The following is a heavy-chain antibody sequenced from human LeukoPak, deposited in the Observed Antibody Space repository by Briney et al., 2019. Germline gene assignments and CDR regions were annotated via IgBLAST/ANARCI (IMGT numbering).Heavy chain of an antibody. Sequence: ASVKVSCKASGYTFTGYYMHWVRQAPGQGLEWMGWISAYNGNTNYAQKLQGRVTMTTDTSTSTAYMELRSLRSDDTAVYYCARDESTVTTSGAHWGQGTLVTVSS. CDR3: ARDESTVTTSGAH. CDR2: ISAYNGNT. CDR1: GYTFTGYY. V-gene: IGHV1-18*04. J-gene: IGHJ4*02. D-gene: IGHD4-17*01.